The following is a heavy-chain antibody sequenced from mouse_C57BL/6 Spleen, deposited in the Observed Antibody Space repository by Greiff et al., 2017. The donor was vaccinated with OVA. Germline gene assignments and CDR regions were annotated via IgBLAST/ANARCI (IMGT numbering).Heavy chain of an antibody. V-gene: IGHV5-9*01. CDR3: ARWDGYYY. Sequence: EVHLVESGGGLVKPGGSLKLSCAASGFTFSSYTMSWVRQTPEKRLEWVATISGGGGNTYYPDSVKGRFTISRDNAKNTLYLQMSSLRSEDTALYYCARWDGYYYWGQGTTLTVSS. CDR1: GFTFSSYT. D-gene: IGHD2-3*01. J-gene: IGHJ2*01. CDR2: ISGGGGNT.